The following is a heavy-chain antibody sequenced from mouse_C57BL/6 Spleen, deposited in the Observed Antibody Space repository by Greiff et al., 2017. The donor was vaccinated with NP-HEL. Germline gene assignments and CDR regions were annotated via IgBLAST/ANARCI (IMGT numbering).Heavy chain of an antibody. J-gene: IGHJ4*01. D-gene: IGHD1-1*01. V-gene: IGHV1-42*01. CDR2: INPSTGGT. CDR3: ARSNYYGSSYAMDY. CDR1: GYSFTGYY. Sequence: VQLKQSGPELVKPGASVKISCKASGYSFTGYYMNWVKQSPEKSLEWIGEINPSTGGTTYNQKFKAKATLTVDKSSSTAYMQLKSLTSEDSAVYDCARSNYYGSSYAMDYWGQGTSVTVSS.